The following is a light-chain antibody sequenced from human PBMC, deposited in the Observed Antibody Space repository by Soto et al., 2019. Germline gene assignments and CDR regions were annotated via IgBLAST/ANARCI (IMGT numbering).Light chain of an antibody. V-gene: IGLV2-14*01. Sequence: QSALTQPASVSGSPGQSITISCTGTSSDVGGYNYVSWYQQHPGKAPKLVIYEVTKRPSGVSNRFSGSKSGNTASLTISGLQAEDETDYYCSSYTGTNHVVFGGGTKLTVL. CDR1: SSDVGGYNY. CDR2: EVT. CDR3: SSYTGTNHVV. J-gene: IGLJ2*01.